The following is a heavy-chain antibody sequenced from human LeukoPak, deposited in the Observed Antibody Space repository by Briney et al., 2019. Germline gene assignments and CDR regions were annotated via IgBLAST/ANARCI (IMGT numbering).Heavy chain of an antibody. CDR1: GFTFSSYG. Sequence: GRSLRLSCAASGFTFSSYGMHWVRQAPGKGLEWVAVIWYDGSNKYYADSVKGRFTISRDNSKNTLYLQMNSLRAEDTAVYYCARAPTVVAAFDYWGQGTLATVSS. CDR3: ARAPTVVAAFDY. J-gene: IGHJ4*02. D-gene: IGHD2-15*01. CDR2: IWYDGSNK. V-gene: IGHV3-33*01.